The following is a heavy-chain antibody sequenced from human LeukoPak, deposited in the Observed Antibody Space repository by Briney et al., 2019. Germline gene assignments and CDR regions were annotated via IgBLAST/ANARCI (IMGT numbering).Heavy chain of an antibody. CDR1: GGSISSYY. J-gene: IGHJ5*02. Sequence: SETLSLTCTVSGGSISSYYWSWIRQPPGKGLEWIGYIYYSGSTNYNPSLKSRVTISVDTSKNQFSLKLSSVTAADTAVYYCARAGYSRDWFDPWGQGTLVTVSP. CDR3: ARAGYSRDWFDP. V-gene: IGHV4-59*08. D-gene: IGHD5-18*01. CDR2: IYYSGST.